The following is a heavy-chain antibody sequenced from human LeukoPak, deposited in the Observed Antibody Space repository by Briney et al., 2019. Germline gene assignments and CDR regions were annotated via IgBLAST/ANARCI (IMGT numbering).Heavy chain of an antibody. CDR3: ARQGSGSYYKVDY. CDR1: GGSITNTNY. V-gene: IGHV4-4*02. Sequence: PSGTLSLTCGVSGGSITNTNYWTWVRQPPGKGLEWIGEVNLQGSTNYNPSLMGRVAISVDTSENHISLQLTSVTAADTAVYYCARQGSGSYYKVDYWGQGTLATVSS. D-gene: IGHD1-26*01. J-gene: IGHJ4*02. CDR2: VNLQGST.